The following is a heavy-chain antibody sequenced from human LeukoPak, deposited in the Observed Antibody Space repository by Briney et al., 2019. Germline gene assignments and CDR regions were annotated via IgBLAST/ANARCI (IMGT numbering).Heavy chain of an antibody. CDR3: ARRYCSSTSCTLDY. CDR2: ISSSGTTI. J-gene: IGHJ4*02. Sequence: HPGGSLRLSCAASGFTFSSYEMNWVRQAPGKGLEWISYISSSGTTIYYAGSVKGRFTISRDNAKNSLFLQMNSLRAEDTAVYYCARRYCSSTSCTLDYWGQGTLVTVSS. D-gene: IGHD2-2*01. CDR1: GFTFSSYE. V-gene: IGHV3-48*03.